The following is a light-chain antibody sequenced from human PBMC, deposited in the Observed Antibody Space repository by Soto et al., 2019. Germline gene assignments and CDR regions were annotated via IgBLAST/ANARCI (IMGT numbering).Light chain of an antibody. J-gene: IGKJ1*01. CDR2: AAS. V-gene: IGKV3-20*01. CDR3: QQYGSSRWT. CDR1: QSVSNTY. Sequence: EIVLTQPPDTLSLFPGERATLSCRASQSVSNTYLAWYQQKPGQAPRPLISAASTRAPGTPDRFSGSGSGTDFTLTISRLEPEDFAIYYCQQYGSSRWTFGQGTKVDIK.